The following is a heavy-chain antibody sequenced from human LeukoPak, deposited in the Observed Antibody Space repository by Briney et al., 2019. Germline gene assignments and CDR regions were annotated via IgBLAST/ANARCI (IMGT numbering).Heavy chain of an antibody. Sequence: GGSLRLSCAAAGFTVRSNHMYWVRQAPGKGLEWVSVIYNGDGTGYADSVKGRFTISRDNSQNTVSLQMGSLRAEDMAVYYCARAPYGDHGEYYFDYWGQGTLVTVSS. J-gene: IGHJ4*02. CDR1: GFTVRSNH. CDR2: IYNGDGT. CDR3: ARAPYGDHGEYYFDY. D-gene: IGHD4-17*01. V-gene: IGHV3-66*01.